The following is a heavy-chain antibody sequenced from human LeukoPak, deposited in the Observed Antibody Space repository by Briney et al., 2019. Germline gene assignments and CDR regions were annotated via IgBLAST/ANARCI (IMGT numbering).Heavy chain of an antibody. CDR3: TTGYSSGWYNEGNY. D-gene: IGHD6-19*01. CDR2: IKQGGSGE. CDR1: GFTFSRYW. V-gene: IGHV3-7*01. J-gene: IGHJ4*02. Sequence: GGSLRLSCVASGFTFSRYWMSWVRQAPGKGLEWVAKIKQGGSGEYYLDSVKGRFTIPRDNAKNSLYLQMNSLRADDTAVYFCTTGYSSGWYNEGNYWGQGTLVTVSS.